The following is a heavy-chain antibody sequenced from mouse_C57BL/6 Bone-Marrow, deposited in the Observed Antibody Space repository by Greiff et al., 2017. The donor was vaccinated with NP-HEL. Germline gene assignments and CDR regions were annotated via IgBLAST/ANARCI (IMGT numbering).Heavy chain of an antibody. CDR2: ISDGGSYT. Sequence: EVKVVESGGGLVKPGGSLKLSCAASGFTFSGYAMSWVRQTPEKRLEWVATISDGGSYTYYPDNVKGRFTISRDNAKNNLYLQMSHLKSEDTAMYYCARAYDYDGWFAYWGQGTLVTVSA. V-gene: IGHV5-4*03. CDR1: GFTFSGYA. J-gene: IGHJ3*01. D-gene: IGHD2-4*01. CDR3: ARAYDYDGWFAY.